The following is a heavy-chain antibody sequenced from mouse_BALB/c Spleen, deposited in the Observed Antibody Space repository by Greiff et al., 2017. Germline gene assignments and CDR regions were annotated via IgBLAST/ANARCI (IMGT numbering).Heavy chain of an antibody. CDR1: GDSITSGY. CDR2: ISYSGST. J-gene: IGHJ3*01. Sequence: EVKLMESGPSLVKPSQTLSLTCSVTGDSITSGYWNWIRKFPGNKLEYMGYISYSGSTYYNPSLKSRISITRDTSKNQYYLQLNSVTTEDTATYYCAREGEPISRLEAMDYWGQGTLVTVSA. V-gene: IGHV3-8*02. D-gene: IGHD1-1*02. CDR3: AREGEPISRLEAMDY.